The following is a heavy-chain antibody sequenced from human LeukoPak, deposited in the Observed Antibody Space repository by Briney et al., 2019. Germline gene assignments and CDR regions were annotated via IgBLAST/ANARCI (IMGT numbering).Heavy chain of an antibody. CDR1: GFTVSSNY. D-gene: IGHD3-3*01. V-gene: IGHV3-53*01. CDR2: IYSGGST. J-gene: IGHJ4*02. CDR3: ASMTYYDFWSGYYPY. Sequence: GGSLRLSCAASGFTVSSNYMSWVRQAPGKGLEWVSVIYSGGSTYYADSVKGRFTISRDNSKNTLYLQMNSLRAEDTAVYYCASMTYYDFWSGYYPYWGQGTLVTVPS.